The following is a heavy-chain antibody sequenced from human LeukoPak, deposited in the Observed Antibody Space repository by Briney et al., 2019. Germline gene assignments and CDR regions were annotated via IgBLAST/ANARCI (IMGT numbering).Heavy chain of an antibody. J-gene: IGHJ6*04. CDR1: GFTFSSYE. Sequence: PGGSLRRYCAASGFTFSSYEMNWVRQAPGKGLEWVSYISSSGSTIYYADSVKGRFTISRDNAKNSLYLQMNSLRAEDTAVYYCALGFGEQYGMDVWGKGTTVTVSS. D-gene: IGHD3-10*01. CDR3: ALGFGEQYGMDV. V-gene: IGHV3-48*03. CDR2: ISSSGSTI.